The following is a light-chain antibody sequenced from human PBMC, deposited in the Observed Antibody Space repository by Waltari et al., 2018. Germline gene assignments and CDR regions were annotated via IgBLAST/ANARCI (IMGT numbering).Light chain of an antibody. V-gene: IGKV3-20*01. CDR3: QQYGSSPPT. CDR2: GAS. J-gene: IGKJ1*01. Sequence: EIVLTQSPGTLSLSPGERATLSCRASQSITNNYLAWYQQKPGQAPRLLIYGASRRATGIPDRFSGSGSGTDFTLTISRLEPEDFAVYVCQQYGSSPPTFGQGTKVEIK. CDR1: QSITNNY.